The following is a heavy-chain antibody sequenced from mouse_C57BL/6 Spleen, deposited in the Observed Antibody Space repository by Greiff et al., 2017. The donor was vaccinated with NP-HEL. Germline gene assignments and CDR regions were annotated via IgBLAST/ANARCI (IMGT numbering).Heavy chain of an antibody. D-gene: IGHD2-1*01. CDR2: IDPENGDT. J-gene: IGHJ2*01. Sequence: EVKLMESGAELVRPGASVKLSCTASGFNIKDDYMHWVKQRPEQGLEWIGWIDPENGDTEYASKFQGKATITADTSSNTAYLQLSSLTSEDTAVYYCTTWGYYGNYIFDYWGQGTTLTVSS. CDR1: GFNIKDDY. CDR3: TTWGYYGNYIFDY. V-gene: IGHV14-4*01.